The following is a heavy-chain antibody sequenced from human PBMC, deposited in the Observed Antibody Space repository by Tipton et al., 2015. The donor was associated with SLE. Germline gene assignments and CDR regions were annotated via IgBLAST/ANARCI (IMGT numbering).Heavy chain of an antibody. J-gene: IGHJ4*02. D-gene: IGHD1-26*01. Sequence: LRLSCTVSGGSISSYYWSWIRQPPGKGLEWIGYIYYSGSTNYNPSLKSRVTISVDTSKNQFSLKLSSVTAADTVVYYCAGGMPSGSYNYWGQGTLVTVSS. CDR2: IYYSGST. CDR1: GGSISSYY. CDR3: AGGMPSGSYNY. V-gene: IGHV4-59*01.